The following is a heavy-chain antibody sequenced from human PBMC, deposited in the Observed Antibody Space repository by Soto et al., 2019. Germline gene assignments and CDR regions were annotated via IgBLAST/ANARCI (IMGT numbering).Heavy chain of an antibody. D-gene: IGHD1-1*01. CDR1: GFTFSSYE. V-gene: IGHV3-48*03. CDR3: ARDVQNPNYYYYGMDV. Sequence: EVQLVESGGGLVQPGGSLRLSCAASGFTFSSYEMNWVRQAPGKGLEWVSYISSSGSTIYYADSVKGRFTISRDNAKNSLYLQMNSLRAEDTAVYYCARDVQNPNYYYYGMDVWGQGTTVTVSS. J-gene: IGHJ6*02. CDR2: ISSSGSTI.